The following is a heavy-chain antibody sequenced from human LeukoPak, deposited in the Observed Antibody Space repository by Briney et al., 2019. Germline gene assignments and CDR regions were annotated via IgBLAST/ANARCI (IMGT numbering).Heavy chain of an antibody. CDR2: ISSDGSRT. V-gene: IGHV3-74*01. CDR1: GFTFSSYW. CDR3: ARGRGYYGSGTSTDY. J-gene: IGHJ4*02. D-gene: IGHD3-10*01. Sequence: GGSLRLSCAASGFTFSSYWMHWVRQAPGKGLVWVSRISSDGSRTSYADSVKGRFTISRDNAKSTLYLQVNSLRAEDTAVYYCARGRGYYGSGTSTDYWGQGTLLTVSS.